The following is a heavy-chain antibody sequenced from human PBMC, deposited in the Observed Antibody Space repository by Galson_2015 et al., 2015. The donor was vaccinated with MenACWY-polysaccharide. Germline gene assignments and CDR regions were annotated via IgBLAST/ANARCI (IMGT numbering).Heavy chain of an antibody. V-gene: IGHV6-1*01. Sequence: ISGDSVSSNSAAWNWIRQSPSRGLEWLGRTYYRSKWYKYYALSVKSRMTINVDTAKNQFSLQLNSVTPEDTAMYYCASQGIAVAGVIDYWGQGTLVTVSS. CDR1: GDSVSSNSAA. CDR3: ASQGIAVAGVIDY. D-gene: IGHD6-19*01. J-gene: IGHJ4*02. CDR2: TYYRSKWYK.